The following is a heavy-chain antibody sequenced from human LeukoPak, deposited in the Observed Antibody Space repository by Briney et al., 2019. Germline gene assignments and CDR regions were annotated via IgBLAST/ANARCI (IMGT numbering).Heavy chain of an antibody. CDR1: GGSFSGHY. V-gene: IGHV4-34*01. J-gene: IGHJ5*02. CDR2: INHSGST. D-gene: IGHD2-2*01. Sequence: PSETLSLTCAVYGGSFSGHYWSWIRQPPGKGLGWIGEINHSGSTNYNPSLKSRVTISVDTSKNQFSLKLSSVTAADTAVYYCARGTVVVPAARSSWFDPWGQGTLVTVSS. CDR3: ARGTVVVPAARSSWFDP.